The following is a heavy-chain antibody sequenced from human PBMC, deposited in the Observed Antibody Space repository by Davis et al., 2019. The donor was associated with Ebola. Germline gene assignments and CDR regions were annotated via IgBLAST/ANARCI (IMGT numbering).Heavy chain of an antibody. CDR2: INPSGGST. D-gene: IGHD6-13*01. CDR3: ARDLTVRGIAAAGSGY. J-gene: IGHJ4*02. V-gene: IGHV1-46*01. Sequence: AASVKVSCKASGYTFTSYYMHWVRQAPGQGLEWMGIINPSGGSTSYAQKFQGRVTMTRDTSTSTVYMELSSLRSEDTAVYYCARDLTVRGIAAAGSGYWGQGTLVTVSS. CDR1: GYTFTSYY.